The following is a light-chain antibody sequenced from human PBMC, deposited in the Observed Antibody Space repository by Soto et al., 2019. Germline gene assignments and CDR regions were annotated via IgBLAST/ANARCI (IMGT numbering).Light chain of an antibody. Sequence: DIQMTQSPSSLSASVGDRVTITCRASQFISSYLDWYQRKPGKAPNHLIYGASSLQSGVASSFSGSGSGTDCTLTNSSLQPEDFATYYCQQSYSTPLTFGGGTQVEIK. J-gene: IGKJ4*01. CDR1: QFISSY. CDR2: GAS. CDR3: QQSYSTPLT. V-gene: IGKV1-39*01.